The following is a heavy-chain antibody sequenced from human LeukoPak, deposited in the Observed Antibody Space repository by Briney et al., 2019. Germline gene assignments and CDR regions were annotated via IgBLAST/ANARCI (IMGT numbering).Heavy chain of an antibody. CDR1: GYTLTGYF. Sequence: ASVKVSCKASGYTLTGYFIHWVRQAPGQGFEWMGRINSNSGGTDFAQKFQGRVTMTRDTSISTAYMELSRLKSDDTALYYCARGVGFGSQVYYFDYWGRGTLVTVSS. CDR2: INSNSGGT. V-gene: IGHV1-2*06. D-gene: IGHD3-16*01. J-gene: IGHJ4*02. CDR3: ARGVGFGSQVYYFDY.